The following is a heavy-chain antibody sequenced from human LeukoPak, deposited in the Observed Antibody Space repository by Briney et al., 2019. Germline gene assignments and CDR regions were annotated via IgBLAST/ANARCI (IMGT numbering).Heavy chain of an antibody. CDR2: IYTSGST. D-gene: IGHD6-19*01. CDR3: ARDRIMQWLGTFDY. Sequence: PSQTLSPTCTVSGGSISSGSYYWSWIRQPAGKGLEWIGRIYTSGSTNYNPSLKSRVTISVDTSKNQFSLKLSSVTAADTAVYYCARDRIMQWLGTFDYWGQGTLVTVSS. CDR1: GGSISSGSYY. J-gene: IGHJ4*02. V-gene: IGHV4-61*02.